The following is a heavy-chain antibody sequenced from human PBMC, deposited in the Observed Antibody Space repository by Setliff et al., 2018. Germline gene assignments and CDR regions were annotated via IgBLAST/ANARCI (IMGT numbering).Heavy chain of an antibody. CDR1: GYTFFSYG. J-gene: IGHJ3*02. CDR2: ISAYNGNT. Sequence: ASVKVSCKASGYTFFSYGISWVRQAPGQGLEWMGWISAYNGNTNYAQKLQGRVTMTTDTSTSTAYMELRSLRSDDTAVYYCARVLFHCSSTSCYLDAFDIWGQGTMVTVSS. D-gene: IGHD2-2*01. CDR3: ARVLFHCSSTSCYLDAFDI. V-gene: IGHV1-18*01.